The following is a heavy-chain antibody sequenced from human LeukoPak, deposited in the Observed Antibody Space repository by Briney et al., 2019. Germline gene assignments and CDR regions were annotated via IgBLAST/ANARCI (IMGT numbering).Heavy chain of an antibody. Sequence: GGSLRLSCAASGFTFSDYDMSWIRQAPGKGLEWVSYISSSSSYTNYADSVKGRFTISRDNAKNSLYLQMNSLRAEDTAVYYCARGIAVAGIMDWFDPWGQGTLVTVSS. D-gene: IGHD6-19*01. V-gene: IGHV3-11*06. CDR2: ISSSSSYT. CDR3: ARGIAVAGIMDWFDP. J-gene: IGHJ5*02. CDR1: GFTFSDYD.